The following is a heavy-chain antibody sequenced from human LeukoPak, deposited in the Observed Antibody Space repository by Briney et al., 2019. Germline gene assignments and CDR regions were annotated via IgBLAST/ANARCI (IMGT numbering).Heavy chain of an antibody. CDR3: ARRGYSYGFRYYYYMDV. CDR1: GYTFTSYG. D-gene: IGHD5-18*01. J-gene: IGHJ6*03. Sequence: ASVKVSCKASGYTFTSYGISWVRQAPGQGLEWMGWISAYNGNTNYAQKLQGRVTMTTDTSTSTAYMELRSLRSDDTAVYYCARRGYSYGFRYYYYMDVWGKGTTVTVSS. V-gene: IGHV1-18*01. CDR2: ISAYNGNT.